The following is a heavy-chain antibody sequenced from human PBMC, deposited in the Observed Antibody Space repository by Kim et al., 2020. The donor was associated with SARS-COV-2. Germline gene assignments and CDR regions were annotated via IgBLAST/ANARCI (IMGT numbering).Heavy chain of an antibody. D-gene: IGHD2-15*01. Sequence: GGSLRLSCAASGFTFSNAWMSWVRQAPGKGLEWVGRIKSKTDGGTTDYAAPVKGRFTISRDDSKNTLYLQMNSLKTEDTAVYYCTTERVDPVLYYYGMDVWGQGTTVTVSS. J-gene: IGHJ6*02. V-gene: IGHV3-15*01. CDR3: TTERVDPVLYYYGMDV. CDR2: IKSKTDGGTT. CDR1: GFTFSNAW.